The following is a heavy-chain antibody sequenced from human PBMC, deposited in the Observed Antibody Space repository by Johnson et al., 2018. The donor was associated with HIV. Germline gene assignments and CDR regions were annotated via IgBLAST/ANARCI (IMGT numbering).Heavy chain of an antibody. V-gene: IGHV3-74*02. CDR3: ARGALGSFDI. CDR2: INSAGSST. Sequence: VQLVEYGGGLVQPGGSLRLSCAASGFTFSSYWMHWVRQAPGKGLLWVSRINSAGSSTGYADSVKGRFTISRDNAKNTVYLQMDSLRDEDMAVYYCARGALGSFDIWGQGTMVTVSA. J-gene: IGHJ3*02. CDR1: GFTFSSYW. D-gene: IGHD3-10*01.